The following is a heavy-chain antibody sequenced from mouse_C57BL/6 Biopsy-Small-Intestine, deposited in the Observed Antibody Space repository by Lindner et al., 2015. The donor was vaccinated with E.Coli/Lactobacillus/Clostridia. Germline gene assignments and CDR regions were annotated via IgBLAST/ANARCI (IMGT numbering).Heavy chain of an antibody. CDR3: ARDSPIGAV. D-gene: IGHD3-2*01. Sequence: SVKVSCKASGYTFTDYSIHWVRQAPGQGLEWIGWIKPTSGDTNYARMLRGRVTMTRDTSSSTAYLELSRLGFDDTAVYYCARDSPIGAVWGQGTMVTVSS. CDR2: IKPTSGDT. V-gene: IGHV1-84*02. CDR1: GYTFTDYS. J-gene: IGHJ1*01.